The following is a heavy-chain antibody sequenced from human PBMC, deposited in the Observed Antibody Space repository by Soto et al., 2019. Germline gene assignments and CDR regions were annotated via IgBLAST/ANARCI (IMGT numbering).Heavy chain of an antibody. CDR1: GGSISSGGYY. V-gene: IGHV4-31*03. J-gene: IGHJ4*02. CDR3: ARARRVGGTEPGQFDY. D-gene: IGHD1-1*01. CDR2: IYYSGSP. Sequence: QVQLQESGPGLVKPSQTLSLTCTVAGGSISSGGYYWSWLRQHPGKGLEWIGYIYYSGSPYYNPSLKSRVTISVDTSKNQFSLKLSSVTAADTAVYYGARARRVGGTEPGQFDYWGQGTLVTVSS.